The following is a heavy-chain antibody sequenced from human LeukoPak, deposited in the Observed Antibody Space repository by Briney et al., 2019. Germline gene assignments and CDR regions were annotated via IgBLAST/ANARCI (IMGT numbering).Heavy chain of an antibody. CDR3: ARVWGFWSGYHFDY. Sequence: SETLSLTCAVYGGSFSGYYWSWIRQPPGKGLEWIGEINHSGSTNYNPSLKSRVTISVDTSKNQFSLKLSSVTAADTAVYYCARVWGFWSGYHFDYWGQGTLVAVSS. V-gene: IGHV4-34*01. CDR1: GGSFSGYY. D-gene: IGHD3-3*01. J-gene: IGHJ4*02. CDR2: INHSGST.